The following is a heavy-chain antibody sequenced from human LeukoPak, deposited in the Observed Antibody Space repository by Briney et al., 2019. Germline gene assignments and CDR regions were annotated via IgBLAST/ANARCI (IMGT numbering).Heavy chain of an antibody. D-gene: IGHD6-13*01. CDR3: ARDGRSTWYEDS. CDR2: ISSTSSYI. CDR1: GFSLSGCS. Sequence: GGSLRLSCAASGFSLSGCSMTWVRQAPGKGLEWVSSISSTSSYIYYADSVKGRFTISRDNAKNSLFLQMNNLRAEDAAVYFCARDGRSTWYEDSWGQGTLVTVSS. J-gene: IGHJ4*02. V-gene: IGHV3-21*01.